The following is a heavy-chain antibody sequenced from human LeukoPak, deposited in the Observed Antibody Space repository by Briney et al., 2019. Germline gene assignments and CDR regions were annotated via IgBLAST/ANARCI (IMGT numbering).Heavy chain of an antibody. CDR2: IYYSGST. J-gene: IGHJ4*02. CDR3: ARCNQYYDSSGYDY. D-gene: IGHD3-22*01. V-gene: IGHV4-59*01. CDR1: GGSISSYY. Sequence: PSEALSLTCTVSGGSISSYYWSWIRQPPGKGLEWIGYIYYSGSTNYNPSLKSRVTISVDTSKNRFSLKLSSVTAADTAVYYCARCNQYYDSSGYDYWGQGTLVTVSS.